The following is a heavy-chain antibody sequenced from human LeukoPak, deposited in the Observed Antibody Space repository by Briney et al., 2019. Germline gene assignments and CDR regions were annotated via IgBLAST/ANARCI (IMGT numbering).Heavy chain of an antibody. J-gene: IGHJ6*02. CDR1: GGSITSSSYY. Sequence: SETLSLTCTVSGGSITSSSYYWGWIRQPPGKGLEWIGTIYYSGSTYYNPSLKSRVTISVDTSKNQFSLKLSSVTAADTAVYYCARHHDFWSGYHYYYYGMDVWGRGTTVTVSS. D-gene: IGHD3-3*01. CDR2: IYYSGST. V-gene: IGHV4-39*01. CDR3: ARHHDFWSGYHYYYYGMDV.